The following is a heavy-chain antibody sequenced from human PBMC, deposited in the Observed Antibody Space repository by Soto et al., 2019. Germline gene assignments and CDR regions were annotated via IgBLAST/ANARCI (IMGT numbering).Heavy chain of an antibody. CDR2: INPILSMS. D-gene: IGHD3-10*01. Sequence: QVQLVQSGAEVKRPGSSVKVSCKASGDTFTFYSINWVRQAPGLGLEWMGRINPILSMSNCAQRFQGRVTMTADKSTSRAYMELSSLRSEDTAIYYCASSYGSGYRAFDYWGQGALVTVSS. V-gene: IGHV1-69*02. J-gene: IGHJ4*02. CDR3: ASSYGSGYRAFDY. CDR1: GDTFTFYS.